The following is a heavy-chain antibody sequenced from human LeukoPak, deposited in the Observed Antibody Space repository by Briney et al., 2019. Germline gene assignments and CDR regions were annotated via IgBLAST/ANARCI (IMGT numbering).Heavy chain of an antibody. D-gene: IGHD3-10*01. V-gene: IGHV3-48*04. CDR3: AKDQRFGDLDDY. J-gene: IGHJ4*02. CDR1: GFTFSSYS. CDR2: ISSSSSTI. Sequence: GGSLRLSCAASGFTFSSYSMNWVRQAPGKGLEWVSYISSSSSTIYYADSVKGRFAISRDNSKNTLYLQMTSLRAEDTAVYYCAKDQRFGDLDDYRGQGTLVTVSS.